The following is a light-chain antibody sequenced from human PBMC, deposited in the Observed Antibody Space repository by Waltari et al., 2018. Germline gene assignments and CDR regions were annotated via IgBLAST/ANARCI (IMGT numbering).Light chain of an antibody. V-gene: IGKV3-11*01. CDR2: DAS. J-gene: IGKJ4*01. CDR1: QSVSSY. CDR3: QQRRLT. Sequence: EIVLTQSPATLSLSPGERATLSCRASQSVSSYLAWYQQKPGQAPRLLIYDASNRATGIPARFSGSGSRTDFTLTISSLEPEDFAVYYCQQRRLTFGGGTKVEIK.